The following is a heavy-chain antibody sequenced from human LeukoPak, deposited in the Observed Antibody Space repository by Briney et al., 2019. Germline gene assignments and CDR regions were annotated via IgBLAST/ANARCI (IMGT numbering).Heavy chain of an antibody. Sequence: PGGSLRLSCAASGFTFDDYAMHWVRQAPGKGLEWVSLISGDGGSIYYADSVKGRFTISRDNSKNSLYLQMNSLRTEDTALYYCPKVRPPSSSWYEVWFDPWGQGTLVTVSS. V-gene: IGHV3-43*02. D-gene: IGHD6-13*01. CDR2: ISGDGGSI. CDR3: PKVRPPSSSWYEVWFDP. CDR1: GFTFDDYA. J-gene: IGHJ5*02.